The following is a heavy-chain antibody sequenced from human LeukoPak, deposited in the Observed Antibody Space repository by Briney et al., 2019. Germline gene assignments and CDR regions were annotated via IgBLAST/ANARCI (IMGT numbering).Heavy chain of an antibody. J-gene: IGHJ6*02. V-gene: IGHV4-59*02. CDR3: VRDSRYGSGWFEDGLDF. Sequence: SENLSLTSTVSADSVRSYYWSWIRHPPGQGLEWLGHINDRGSTNYNPSLQGRVTISIDTSKNQLSVKVNSVTAADTAVSYCVRDSRYGSGWFEDGLDFWGQGTTVTVSS. CDR2: INDRGST. CDR1: ADSVRSYY. D-gene: IGHD6-13*01.